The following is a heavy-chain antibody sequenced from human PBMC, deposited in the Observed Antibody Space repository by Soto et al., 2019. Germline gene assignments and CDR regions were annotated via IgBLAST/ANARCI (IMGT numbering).Heavy chain of an antibody. CDR3: ARSFDY. Sequence: QVQLQESGPGLVKPSGTLSLICDVSGGSIHSSYWWSWVRQPPGRRLEWIGEIFHLGGATYNPSFESRGTISVGKAKKQFFLKPTSVTAADSAIYFCARSFDYWGPGILVTVSS. CDR1: GGSIHSSYW. V-gene: IGHV4-4*02. J-gene: IGHJ4*02. CDR2: IFHLGGA.